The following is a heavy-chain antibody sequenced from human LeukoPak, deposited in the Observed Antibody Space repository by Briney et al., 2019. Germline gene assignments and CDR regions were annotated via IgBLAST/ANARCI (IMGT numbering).Heavy chain of an antibody. D-gene: IGHD3-9*01. Sequence: PSETPSLTCTVSGGSFSSGSYYWSWIRQPPGKGLEWIGYIYYSGSTNYNPSLKSRVTISVDTSKNQFSLKLSSVTAADTAVYYCASAPYYDILTGYYIRYGMDVWGKGTTVTVSS. CDR1: GGSFSSGSYY. J-gene: IGHJ6*04. CDR2: IYYSGST. CDR3: ASAPYYDILTGYYIRYGMDV. V-gene: IGHV4-61*01.